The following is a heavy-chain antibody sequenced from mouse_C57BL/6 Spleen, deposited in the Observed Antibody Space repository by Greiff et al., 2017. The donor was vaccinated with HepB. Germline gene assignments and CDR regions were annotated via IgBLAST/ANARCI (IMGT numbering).Heavy chain of an antibody. CDR3: ARSHYDYDGDWYFDV. CDR2: INPSTGGT. Sequence: VQLQQSGPELVKPGASVKISCKASGYSFTGYYMNWVKQSPEKSLEWIGEINPSTGGTTYNQKFKAKATLTVDKSSRTAYMQLKSLTSEDSAVYYCARSHYDYDGDWYFDVWGTGTTVTVSS. D-gene: IGHD2-4*01. V-gene: IGHV1-42*01. CDR1: GYSFTGYY. J-gene: IGHJ1*03.